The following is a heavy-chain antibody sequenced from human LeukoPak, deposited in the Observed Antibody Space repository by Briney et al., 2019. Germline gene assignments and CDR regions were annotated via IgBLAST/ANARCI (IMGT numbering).Heavy chain of an antibody. Sequence: SQTLSLTCTVSGGSISSGDYYWSWIRQPPGKGLEWIGYIYYSGYTSYNPSLKSRVTISVDTSKNQFSLNLSSVTAADTAVYYCARYSAYDLGSKHFDYWGQGTLVTVSS. D-gene: IGHD5-12*01. CDR1: GGSISSGDYY. CDR3: ARYSAYDLGSKHFDY. J-gene: IGHJ4*02. V-gene: IGHV4-61*08. CDR2: IYYSGYT.